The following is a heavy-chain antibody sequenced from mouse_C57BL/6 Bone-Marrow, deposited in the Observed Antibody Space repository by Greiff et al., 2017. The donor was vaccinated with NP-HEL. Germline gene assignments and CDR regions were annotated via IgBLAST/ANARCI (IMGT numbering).Heavy chain of an antibody. J-gene: IGHJ3*01. CDR2: IRLKSDNYAT. CDR3: TAYYSSVFAY. D-gene: IGHD2-12*01. Sequence: EVKVEESGGGLVQPGGSMKLSCVASGFTFSNYWMNWVRQSPEKGLEWVAQIRLKSDNYATHYAESVKGRFTISRDDSKSSVYLQMNNLRAEDTGIYYCTAYYSSVFAYWGQGTLVTVSA. V-gene: IGHV6-3*01. CDR1: GFTFSNYW.